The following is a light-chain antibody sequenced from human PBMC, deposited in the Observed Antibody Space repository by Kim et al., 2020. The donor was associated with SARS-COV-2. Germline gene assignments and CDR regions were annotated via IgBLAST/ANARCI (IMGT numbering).Light chain of an antibody. CDR1: QSVSSK. J-gene: IGKJ1*01. CDR2: GAS. CDR3: QQYSNSART. Sequence: IVMTQSPGTLSVSPGERATLSCRASQSVSSKLSWYQQKPGQAPRLLISGASTGATGIPARFSGSGSGTDFTLTISSLQPEDFAVYYCQQYSNSARTFGQGTKVDIK. V-gene: IGKV3-15*01.